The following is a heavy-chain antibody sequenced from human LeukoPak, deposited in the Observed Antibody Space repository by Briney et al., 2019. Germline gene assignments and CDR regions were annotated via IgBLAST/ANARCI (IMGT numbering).Heavy chain of an antibody. D-gene: IGHD3-10*01. J-gene: IGHJ5*02. Sequence: GASVKVSCKASGYTFTNYGISWVRQAPGQGLERMGWISGYNGNTNYAQKLQGRVTMTTDTSTSTAYMELRSLISDDTAVYYCARPNYPGGSGSYGGPNWFDPWGQGTLVTVSS. CDR1: GYTFTNYG. V-gene: IGHV1-18*01. CDR2: ISGYNGNT. CDR3: ARPNYPGGSGSYGGPNWFDP.